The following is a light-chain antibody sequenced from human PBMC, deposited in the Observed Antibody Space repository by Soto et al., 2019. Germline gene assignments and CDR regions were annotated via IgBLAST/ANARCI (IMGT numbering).Light chain of an antibody. CDR3: QEYNNWHPIT. Sequence: EIVMTQSPATLSVSPGERATLSCRASQSLSNKLAWYQQKPGQAPRLLIYGAFTRATGIPARFSDSGSGTEFTLTISSLQSEDFAVYYCQEYNNWHPITFGGGTKVDIK. V-gene: IGKV3-15*01. J-gene: IGKJ4*01. CDR2: GAF. CDR1: QSLSNK.